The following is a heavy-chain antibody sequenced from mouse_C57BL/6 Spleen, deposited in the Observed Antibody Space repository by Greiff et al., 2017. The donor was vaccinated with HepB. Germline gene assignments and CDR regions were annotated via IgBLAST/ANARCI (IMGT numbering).Heavy chain of an antibody. V-gene: IGHV14-4*01. CDR1: GFNIKDDY. D-gene: IGHD1-1*01. Sequence: VQLKQSGAELVRPGASVKLSCTASGFNIKDDYMHWVKQRPEQGLEWIGWIDPENGDTEYASKFQGKATITADTSSNTAYLQLSSLTSEDTAVYYCTTGGITTVVAPFDYWGQGTTLTVSS. CDR3: TTGGITTVVAPFDY. CDR2: IDPENGDT. J-gene: IGHJ2*01.